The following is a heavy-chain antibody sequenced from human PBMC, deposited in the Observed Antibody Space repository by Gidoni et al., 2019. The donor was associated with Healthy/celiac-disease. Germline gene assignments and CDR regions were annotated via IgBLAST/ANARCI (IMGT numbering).Heavy chain of an antibody. CDR1: GFTFSSYD. V-gene: IGHV3-13*04. Sequence: EVQLVESGGGLVQPGGSLRLSCAASGFTFSSYDMHWFRQATGKGLEWVSAIGTAGDTYYPGSVKGRFTISRENAKNSLYLQMNSLRAGDTAVYYCAREAAAGTAYGMDVWGQGTTVTVSS. J-gene: IGHJ6*02. D-gene: IGHD6-13*01. CDR2: IGTAGDT. CDR3: AREAAAGTAYGMDV.